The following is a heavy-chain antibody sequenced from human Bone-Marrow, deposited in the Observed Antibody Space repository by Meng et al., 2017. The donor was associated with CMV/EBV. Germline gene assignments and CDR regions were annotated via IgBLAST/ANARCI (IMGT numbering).Heavy chain of an antibody. CDR2: INHSGST. V-gene: IGHV4-34*01. J-gene: IGHJ4*02. D-gene: IGHD2-15*01. CDR3: ARGRGSWFSPLDY. Sequence: GSRRLSFAVYGWSFSGYYWSWIRQPPGKGLEWIGEINHSGSTNYNPSLKSRVTISVDTSKNKFCLKPSSVTAADTAVYYCARGRGSWFSPLDYWGQGTLVTVSS. CDR1: GWSFSGYY.